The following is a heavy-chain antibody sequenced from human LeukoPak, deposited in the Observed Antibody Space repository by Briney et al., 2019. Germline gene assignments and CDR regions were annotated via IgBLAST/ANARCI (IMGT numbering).Heavy chain of an antibody. Sequence: VQPGGSLRLSCAASRFSFSSYAMSWVRQAPGKGLEWVSGISGSDDNTYYADSVKGRFTISRDNSKNTLYLQMSSLRAEDTAVYYCAKDHWDYWGQGTLVTVSS. CDR1: RFSFSSYA. D-gene: IGHD1-1*01. CDR2: ISGSDDNT. V-gene: IGHV3-23*01. CDR3: AKDHWDY. J-gene: IGHJ4*02.